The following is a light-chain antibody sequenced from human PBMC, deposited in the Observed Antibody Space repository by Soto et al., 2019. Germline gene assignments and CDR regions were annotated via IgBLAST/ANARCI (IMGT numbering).Light chain of an antibody. CDR1: QSVSSTY. V-gene: IGKV3-20*01. Sequence: IVFTQSPVTLSLSPVERATLSCSASQSVSSTYLAWYRQKPGQAPRLLMYAASSRAAGIPDRFSGSGSGTDFTLTISRLEPEDFAVYHCQQYGTSPVTFGQGTRLEIK. CDR2: AAS. J-gene: IGKJ5*01. CDR3: QQYGTSPVT.